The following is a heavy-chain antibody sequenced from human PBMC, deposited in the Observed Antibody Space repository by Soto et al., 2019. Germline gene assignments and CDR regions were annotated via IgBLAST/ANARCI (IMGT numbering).Heavy chain of an antibody. CDR2: ISSSGGST. J-gene: IGHJ5*02. V-gene: IGHV3-23*01. CDR3: AKATLYGSGSPNWFDP. D-gene: IGHD3-10*01. Sequence: GGSLRLSCAASGFTFSSYDMTWVRQAPGKGLEWVSDISSSGGSTYYADSVKGRFTISRDNSKNTLYLQMNSLRAEDTAVYYCAKATLYGSGSPNWFDPWGQGTLVTVSS. CDR1: GFTFSSYD.